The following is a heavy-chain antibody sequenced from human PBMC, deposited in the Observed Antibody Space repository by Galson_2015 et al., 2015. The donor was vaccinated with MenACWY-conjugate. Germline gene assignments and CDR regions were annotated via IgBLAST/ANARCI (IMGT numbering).Heavy chain of an antibody. CDR3: ARDRQHLSRIGYFDY. CDR1: GFTFRNYW. Sequence: SLRLSCAVSGFTFRNYWMTWVRQAPGKGLEWVAVISFDGSQQYYADSMKGRFTISRDNSKNTLFLQMNSLRHEDAAVYYCARDRQHLSRIGYFDYWGQGTLVTVSS. J-gene: IGHJ4*02. D-gene: IGHD3-10*01. CDR2: ISFDGSQQ. V-gene: IGHV3-30*03.